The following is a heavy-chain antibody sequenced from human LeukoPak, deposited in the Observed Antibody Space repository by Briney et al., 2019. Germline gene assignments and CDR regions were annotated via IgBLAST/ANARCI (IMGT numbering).Heavy chain of an antibody. J-gene: IGHJ5*01. CDR2: TYYRSKWSN. D-gene: IGHD1-26*01. Sequence: SQTLSLTCAISGDSVPTNSATWTWLRQSPSRGLEWLGRTYYRSKWSNDYAVSMKSRITINPDTSKNQFSLQLNSVTPEDTAVYYCARLVGASWFDSWGQGTLVTVSS. V-gene: IGHV6-1*01. CDR1: GDSVPTNSAT. CDR3: ARLVGASWFDS.